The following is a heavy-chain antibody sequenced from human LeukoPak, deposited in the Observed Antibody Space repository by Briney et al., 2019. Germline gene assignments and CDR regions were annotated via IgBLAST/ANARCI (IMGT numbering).Heavy chain of an antibody. Sequence: SETLSLTCTVSGVSIYSYYWNWIRQSPGKGLEWIGEINHSGSTNYNPSLKSRVTISVDTSKNQFSLKLSSVTAADTAVYYCARARYSYYYYYYGMDVWGQGTTVTVSS. J-gene: IGHJ6*02. D-gene: IGHD5-18*01. CDR3: ARARYSYYYYYYGMDV. CDR2: INHSGST. CDR1: GVSIYSYY. V-gene: IGHV4-34*01.